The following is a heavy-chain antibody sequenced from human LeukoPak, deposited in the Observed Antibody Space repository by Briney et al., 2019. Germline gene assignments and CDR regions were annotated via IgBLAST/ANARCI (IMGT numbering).Heavy chain of an antibody. CDR1: GYTFTSYG. J-gene: IGHJ6*02. V-gene: IGHV1-18*01. CDR2: TSAYNGNT. D-gene: IGHD2-2*01. CDR3: ARDRPGYCSSTSCASPWWYYYYGMDV. Sequence: ASVKVSCKASGYTFTSYGISWVRQAPGQGLEWMGWTSAYNGNTNYAQKLQGRVTMTTDTSTSTAYMELRSLRSDDTAVYYCARDRPGYCSSTSCASPWWYYYYGMDVWGQGTTVTVSS.